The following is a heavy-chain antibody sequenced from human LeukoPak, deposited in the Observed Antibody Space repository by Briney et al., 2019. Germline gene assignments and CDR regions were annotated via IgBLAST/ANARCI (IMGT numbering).Heavy chain of an antibody. Sequence: GASLRLSCAASGFTFSSYAMSWVRQAPGKGLEWVSSISGTTGSTYYAGLVKGRFTISRDNSKNTLYLQMNSLRADDTAVYYCAKIIAAAGLDYWGQGTLLTVSS. CDR3: AKIIAAAGLDY. V-gene: IGHV3-23*01. J-gene: IGHJ4*02. D-gene: IGHD6-13*01. CDR2: ISGTTGST. CDR1: GFTFSSYA.